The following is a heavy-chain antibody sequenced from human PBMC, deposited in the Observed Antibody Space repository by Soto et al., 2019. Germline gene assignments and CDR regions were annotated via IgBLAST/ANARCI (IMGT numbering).Heavy chain of an antibody. J-gene: IGHJ5*02. CDR1: GFTFSSYS. V-gene: IGHV3-48*01. Sequence: EVQLVESGGGLVQPGGSLRLSCAASGFTFSSYSMNWVRQAPGKGLEWVSYISSSSATMYYADSVKGRFTISRDNAKNSLYLQMNSLRAEDTAVYYCARESDLYNWFDPWGQGTLVTVSS. CDR3: ARESDLYNWFDP. CDR2: ISSSSATM.